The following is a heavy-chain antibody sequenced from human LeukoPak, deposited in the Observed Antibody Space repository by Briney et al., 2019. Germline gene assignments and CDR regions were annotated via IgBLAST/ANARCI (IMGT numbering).Heavy chain of an antibody. CDR3: VRVRDGYNDAYDI. Sequence: ASVKLSCKASGSTFTNYNLHWLRQAPGQRLEWMGIINPSGGSTNYAQNFQGRVTMTRDTSTSTVYMELSSLRAEDTDVYYCVRVRDGYNDAYDIWGQGTMVTVPS. V-gene: IGHV1-46*01. D-gene: IGHD5-24*01. J-gene: IGHJ3*02. CDR2: INPSGGST. CDR1: GSTFTNYN.